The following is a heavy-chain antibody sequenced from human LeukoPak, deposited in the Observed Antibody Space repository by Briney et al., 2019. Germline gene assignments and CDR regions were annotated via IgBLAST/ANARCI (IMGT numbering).Heavy chain of an antibody. V-gene: IGHV7-4-1*02. CDR1: GYTFTSYP. CDR3: ARDRYRYSCYDYYYFAY. J-gene: IGHJ4*02. Sequence: GASVKVSCKASGYTFTSYPMNWVRQAPGQGLELMGWINTNTGNPTYAHGLTGRFVIFCDTSVSPAYLQISSVKAEDTAVYYCARDRYRYSCYDYYYFAYWGQGTLVTVSS. CDR2: INTNTGNP. D-gene: IGHD5-12*01.